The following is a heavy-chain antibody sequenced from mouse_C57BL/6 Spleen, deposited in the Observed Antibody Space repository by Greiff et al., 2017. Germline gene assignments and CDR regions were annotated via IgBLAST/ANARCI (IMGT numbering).Heavy chain of an antibody. J-gene: IGHJ3*01. CDR2: ISDGGSYT. D-gene: IGHD2-4*01. CDR3: ARDTDYDVPWFAY. V-gene: IGHV5-4*01. Sequence: EVMLVESGGGLVKPGGSLKLSCAASGFTFSSYAMSWVRQTPEKRLEWVATISDGGSYTYYPDNVKGRFTISRDNAKNNLYLQMSHLKSEDTAMYYCARDTDYDVPWFAYWGQGTLVTVSA. CDR1: GFTFSSYA.